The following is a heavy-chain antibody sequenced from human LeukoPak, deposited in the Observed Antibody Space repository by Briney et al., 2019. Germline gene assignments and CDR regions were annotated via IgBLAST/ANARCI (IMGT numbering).Heavy chain of an antibody. CDR3: ARTSTVTTPPYY. J-gene: IGHJ4*02. V-gene: IGHV3-9*01. CDR2: ISWNSGSI. Sequence: PGRFLRLSGGAFGLTFDAYALDWVRRAPGKGLEWVSGISWNSGSIGYADSVKGRFTISRDNAKNSLYLQMNSLRAEDTALYYCARTSTVTTPPYYWGQGTLVTVSS. CDR1: GLTFDAYA. D-gene: IGHD4-17*01.